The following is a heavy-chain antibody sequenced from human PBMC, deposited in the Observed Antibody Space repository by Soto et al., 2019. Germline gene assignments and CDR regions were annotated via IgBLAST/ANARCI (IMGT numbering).Heavy chain of an antibody. V-gene: IGHV3-23*01. J-gene: IGHJ4*02. D-gene: IGHD6-19*01. CDR3: ATRPRIAVAVALFDY. CDR2: ISGSGGST. CDR1: GFTFSNYA. Sequence: EVQLLESGGGLVQPGGSLRLSCAASGFTFSNYAMSWVRQAPGKGLEWVSAISGSGGSTYYADSVKGRFTISRDNSKNTLFLQMNSLRAEDPAVYYCATRPRIAVAVALFDYWGQGTLVTVSS.